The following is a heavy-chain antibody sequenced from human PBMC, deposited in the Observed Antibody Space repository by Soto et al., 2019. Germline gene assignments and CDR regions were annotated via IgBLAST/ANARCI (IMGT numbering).Heavy chain of an antibody. D-gene: IGHD6-13*01. V-gene: IGHV4-31*03. J-gene: IGHJ5*02. Sequence: SETLSLTCTVSGGSISSGGCYWRWIRQHPGKGLEWIGYIYYSGSTYYNPSLKSRATISVDTSKNQFSLKLSSVTAADTAVYYCARGSSSWSRGNWFDPWGQGTLVTVYS. CDR1: GGSISSGGCY. CDR3: ARGSSSWSRGNWFDP. CDR2: IYYSGST.